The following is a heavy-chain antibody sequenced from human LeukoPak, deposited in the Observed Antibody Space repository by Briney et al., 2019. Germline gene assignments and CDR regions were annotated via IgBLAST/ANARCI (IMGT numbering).Heavy chain of an antibody. CDR2: IYCGGST. V-gene: IGHV3-53*01. CDR1: GFTFSSYA. J-gene: IGHJ4*02. D-gene: IGHD3-22*01. Sequence: GGSLRLSCAASGFTFSSYAMSWVRQAPGKGLEWVSVIYCGGSTYYADSVKGRFIISTDNSRNTLYLQMNSLRAEDTAVYYCARDGYSSGYFDFWGQGTLVTVSS. CDR3: ARDGYSSGYFDF.